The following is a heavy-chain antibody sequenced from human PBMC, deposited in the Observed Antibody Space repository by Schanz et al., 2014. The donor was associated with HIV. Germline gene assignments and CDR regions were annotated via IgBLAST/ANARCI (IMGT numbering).Heavy chain of an antibody. V-gene: IGHV3-21*04. D-gene: IGHD2-8*01. Sequence: EVQLVETGGGLIQPGGSLRLSCAVSGFTISSNYMSWVRQAPGKGLEWVSSISSGSDYTYYAESLTGRFTISRDNAKNSLFLHMNSLRAEDTAVYYCANSGYCTSGVCYTRGYDTDVWGQGTTVTVSS. J-gene: IGHJ6*02. CDR3: ANSGYCTSGVCYTRGYDTDV. CDR2: ISSGSDYT. CDR1: GFTISSNY.